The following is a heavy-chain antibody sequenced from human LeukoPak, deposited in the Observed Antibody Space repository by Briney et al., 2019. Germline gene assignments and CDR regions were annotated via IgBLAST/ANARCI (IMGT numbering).Heavy chain of an antibody. Sequence: VASVKVSCKASGYTFTSYYMHWVRQASGQGLEWMGIINPSGGSTSYAQKFQGRVTMTRDMSTSTVYMELSSLRSEDTAVYYCARESQYCSGGSCYGDYWGQGTLVTVSS. CDR3: ARESQYCSGGSCYGDY. CDR1: GYTFTSYY. V-gene: IGHV1-46*01. J-gene: IGHJ4*02. CDR2: INPSGGST. D-gene: IGHD2-15*01.